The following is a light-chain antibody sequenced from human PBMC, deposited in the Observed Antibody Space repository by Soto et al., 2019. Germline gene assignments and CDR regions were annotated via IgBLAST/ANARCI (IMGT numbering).Light chain of an antibody. Sequence: QSALTQPRSVSGSPGQSVTISCTGTSSDVGGYNCVSWYQQHPGKAPQLIIYDVTQRPSGVPDRFSGSKSVNTASLSISGLQAEDEADYYCCSHSASYTFVFGTGTKLTVL. V-gene: IGLV2-11*01. CDR1: SSDVGGYNC. CDR2: DVT. CDR3: CSHSASYTFV. J-gene: IGLJ1*01.